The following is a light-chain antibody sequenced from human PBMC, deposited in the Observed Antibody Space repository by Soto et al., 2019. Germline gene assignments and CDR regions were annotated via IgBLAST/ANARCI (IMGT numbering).Light chain of an antibody. CDR3: HESSSWPTST. CDR1: RIVTNNY. V-gene: IGKV3-11*01. CDR2: DAS. J-gene: IGKJ5*01. Sequence: EIELTQSPGTLSFFPGERATLSCSASRIVTNNYLAWQQQKPGQHPRLLIVDASNRAAGVPARFSGSASGTDFTLTIRSLPPEEFAVYFCHESSSWPTSTFGQGTRLEIK.